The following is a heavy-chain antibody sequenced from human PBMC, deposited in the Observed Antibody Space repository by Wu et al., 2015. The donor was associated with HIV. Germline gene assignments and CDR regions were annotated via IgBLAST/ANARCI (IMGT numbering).Heavy chain of an antibody. Sequence: VQLVQSGTEMKKSGASVKVSCKTSGYTFTAYYIHWVRQAPGRGLEWMGWVNPANGDTNFAQAFQTRVTVTSDTSTNTVNLIMAGLQSNDTATYFCARDWQFQVSFGDFYMDIWGNGTTVIVS. V-gene: IGHV1-2*02. D-gene: IGHD3-3*01. CDR1: GYTFTAYY. CDR3: ARDWQFQVSFGDFYMDI. CDR2: VNPANGDT. J-gene: IGHJ6*03.